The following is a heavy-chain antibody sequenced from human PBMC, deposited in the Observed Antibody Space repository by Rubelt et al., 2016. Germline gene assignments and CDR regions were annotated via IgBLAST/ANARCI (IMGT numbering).Heavy chain of an antibody. D-gene: IGHD3-16*01. J-gene: IGHJ3*01. V-gene: IGHV4-59*11. CDR2: IYDSGST. Sequence: QVQLQESGPGLVKPSQTLSLTCAVSGGSITSHNWSWIRQPPGKGLEWIGYIYDSGSTNYNPSLKSRVSISVDTSKNQLSLKLGSVTAADAAVYYCAKDGASSLWGQGTMVTVSS. CDR3: AKDGASSL. CDR1: GGSITSHN.